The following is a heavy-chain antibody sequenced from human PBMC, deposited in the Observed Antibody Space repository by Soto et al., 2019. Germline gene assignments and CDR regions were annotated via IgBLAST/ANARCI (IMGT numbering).Heavy chain of an antibody. CDR3: ARARLRAVYAFDI. V-gene: IGHV4-31*03. CDR1: GGSVSSGAYY. CDR2: IYYSGSN. Sequence: QVQLQESDAGLVKASQTLSLTCTVSGGSVSSGAYYWTWIRQRPGKGLEWIGYIYYSGSNYYSPSLKSRLPISLDTSKNQFSLRLSSVTAADTAMYYCARARLRAVYAFDIWGQGTMVTVSS. J-gene: IGHJ3*02. D-gene: IGHD5-12*01.